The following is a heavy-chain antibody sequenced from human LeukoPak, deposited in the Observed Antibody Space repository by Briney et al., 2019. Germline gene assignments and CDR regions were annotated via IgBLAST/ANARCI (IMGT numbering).Heavy chain of an antibody. CDR2: IVVGSGNT. CDR1: GFTFTSSA. Sequence: SVKVSCKASGFTFTSSAVQWVRQARGQRLECIGWIVVGSGNTNYAQKFQERVTITRDMSTSTAYMELSSLRSEDTAVYYCAAGVGQLWLLLDYWGQGTLVTVSS. J-gene: IGHJ4*02. CDR3: AAGVGQLWLLLDY. D-gene: IGHD5-18*01. V-gene: IGHV1-58*01.